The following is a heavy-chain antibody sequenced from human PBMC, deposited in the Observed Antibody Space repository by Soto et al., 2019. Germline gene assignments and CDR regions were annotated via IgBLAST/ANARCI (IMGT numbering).Heavy chain of an antibody. D-gene: IGHD6-25*01. CDR3: ARDKGIAASGPSFDP. J-gene: IGHJ5*02. Sequence: ASVKVSCKASGYTFTSSGISWVRQAPGQGLEWMGWISAYNGNTNYAQKLQGRVTMTTDTSTSTAYMELRSLRSDDTAVYYGARDKGIAASGPSFDPWGQGTLVTVSS. V-gene: IGHV1-18*01. CDR1: GYTFTSSG. CDR2: ISAYNGNT.